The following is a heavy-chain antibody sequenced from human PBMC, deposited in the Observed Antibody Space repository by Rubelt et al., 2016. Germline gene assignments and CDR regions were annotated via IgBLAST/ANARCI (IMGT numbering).Heavy chain of an antibody. CDR2: MNPSDGSA. J-gene: IGHJ4*02. D-gene: IGHD3/OR15-3a*01. Sequence: QVQLVQSGSELKKPGASVKVSCKASGYTFTSYYMHWVRQAPGQGLQWMGIMNPSDGSAGYAQKFKGRVTMTRDTSTSTAYMELSSLRSEDTAVYYCARSWTNFDYWGQGTLVTVSS. V-gene: IGHV1-46*01. CDR1: GYTFTSYY. CDR3: ARSWTNFDY.